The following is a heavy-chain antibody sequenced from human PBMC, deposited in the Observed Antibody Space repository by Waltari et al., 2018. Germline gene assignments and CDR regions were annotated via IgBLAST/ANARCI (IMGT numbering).Heavy chain of an antibody. Sequence: EVQLVESGGGLVQPGRSLRLSCAASGFTFDDYAMHWVRQAPGRGLEWVSGINWNSGSIGYADSVKGRVTISRDNAKNSLYLQMNSLRAEDTALYYCAKDINQQLVGNYYYGMDVWGQGTTVTVSS. CDR1: GFTFDDYA. D-gene: IGHD6-13*01. CDR3: AKDINQQLVGNYYYGMDV. CDR2: INWNSGSI. V-gene: IGHV3-9*01. J-gene: IGHJ6*02.